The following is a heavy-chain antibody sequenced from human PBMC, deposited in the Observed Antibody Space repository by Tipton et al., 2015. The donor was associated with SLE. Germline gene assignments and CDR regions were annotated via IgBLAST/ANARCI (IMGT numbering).Heavy chain of an antibody. Sequence: SLRLSCAASGLTFSSYGMHWVRQAPGKGLEWVAFIRYDGSNKYYADSVKGRFTISRDNSKNTLYLQMNSLRAEDTAVYYCAKSPRGCSSTSCSWYYYGMDVWGQGTTVTVSS. D-gene: IGHD2-2*01. CDR1: GLTFSSYG. V-gene: IGHV3-30*02. CDR3: AKSPRGCSSTSCSWYYYGMDV. CDR2: IRYDGSNK. J-gene: IGHJ6*02.